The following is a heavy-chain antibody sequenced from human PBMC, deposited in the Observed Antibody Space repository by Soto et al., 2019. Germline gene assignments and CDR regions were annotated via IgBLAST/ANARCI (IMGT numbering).Heavy chain of an antibody. Sequence: GGSLRLSCAASGFTFTNAWMSWVRQAPGKGLEWVGRVKRKTNGGTTDYAAPVKDRFNISRDDSKNTLYLQMNNLKTEDTAVYFCATCYGSGTDCQEDYLAFWGQGTPVTVSS. D-gene: IGHD3-10*01. CDR1: GFTFTNAW. J-gene: IGHJ4*02. V-gene: IGHV3-15*01. CDR2: VKRKTNGGTT. CDR3: ATCYGSGTDCQEDYLAF.